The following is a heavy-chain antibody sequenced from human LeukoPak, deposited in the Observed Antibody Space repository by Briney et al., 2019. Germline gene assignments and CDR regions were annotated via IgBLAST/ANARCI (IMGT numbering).Heavy chain of an antibody. CDR1: GYTFTVYY. D-gene: IGHD6-13*01. CDR3: ASLLIAAAGTSWFDP. J-gene: IGHJ5*02. CDR2: INPNSGGT. Sequence: ASVKVSCKASGYTFTVYYMHWLRQAPGQGLEWMGRINPNSGGTNYAQKFQGRVTMTRDTSISTAYMELGRLRSDDTAVYYCASLLIAAAGTSWFDPWGQGTLVTVSS. V-gene: IGHV1-2*06.